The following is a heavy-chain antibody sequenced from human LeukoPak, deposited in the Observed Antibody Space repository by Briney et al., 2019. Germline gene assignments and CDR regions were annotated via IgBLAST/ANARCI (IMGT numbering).Heavy chain of an antibody. CDR1: GYTFTGYY. V-gene: IGHV1-2*02. Sequence: ASVKVSRKASGYTFTGYYMHWVRQAPGQGLEWMGWINPNSGGTNYAQKFQGRVTMTRDTSISTAYMELSRLRSDDTAVYYCARDGVKIAPIVGASMPDDWGQGTLVTVSS. D-gene: IGHD1-26*01. CDR3: ARDGVKIAPIVGASMPDD. J-gene: IGHJ4*02. CDR2: INPNSGGT.